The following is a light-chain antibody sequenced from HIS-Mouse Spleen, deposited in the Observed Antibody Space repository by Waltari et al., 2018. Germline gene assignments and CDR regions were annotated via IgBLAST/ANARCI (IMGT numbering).Light chain of an antibody. Sequence: QSALTQPASVSGSPGQSITISCTGTSSDVGGYNYVSWYQQHPGKAPKLMIYVVSNRPSGVSNRFSGSKSGNTASLTISRAQAGDEADYYCQVWDSSTVVFGGGTKLTVL. V-gene: IGLV2-14*03. CDR2: VVS. J-gene: IGLJ2*01. CDR1: SSDVGGYNY. CDR3: QVWDSSTVV.